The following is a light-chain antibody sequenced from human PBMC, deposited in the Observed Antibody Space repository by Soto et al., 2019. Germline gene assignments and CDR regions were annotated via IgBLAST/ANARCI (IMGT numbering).Light chain of an antibody. CDR3: QQYNNWPRGT. CDR2: GAS. V-gene: IGKV3-15*01. Sequence: EIVMTQSPATLSVSPRERATLSCRASQSVSSNLAWYQQKPGQALRLLIYGASTRATGIPARFSGSGSGTEFTLTISSLQSEDFAVYYCQQYNNWPRGTFGPGTKVDIK. CDR1: QSVSSN. J-gene: IGKJ3*01.